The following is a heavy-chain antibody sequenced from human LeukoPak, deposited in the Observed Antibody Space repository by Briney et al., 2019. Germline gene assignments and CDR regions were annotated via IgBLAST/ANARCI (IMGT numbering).Heavy chain of an antibody. CDR1: RFTFSTYN. D-gene: IGHD3-10*01. CDR2: ISISSSYI. CDR3: WKVVGSGMFRAFDY. J-gene: IGHJ4*02. V-gene: IGHV3-21*01. Sequence: GGPLRLSCAPSRFTFSTYNMNWVRHAPGKGLECVSYISISSSYIYYADSVKHLLTISRDNAKNSLYLQMNSESAEDTTVDYCWKVVGSGMFRAFDYWGEGSLVSVS.